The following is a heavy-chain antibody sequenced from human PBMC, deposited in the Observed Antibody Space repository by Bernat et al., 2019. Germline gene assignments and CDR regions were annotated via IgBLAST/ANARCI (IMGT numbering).Heavy chain of an antibody. CDR3: ARVYNLHSSGWYALDY. J-gene: IGHJ4*02. Sequence: QVQLVQSGAEVKKPGASVKVSCKASGYTFTGYYMHWVRQAPGQGLEWMGWINPNSGGTNYAQKFQGWVTMTRDTSISTGYMELSRLRSDDTAVYYCARVYNLHSSGWYALDYWGQGTLVTVSS. CDR2: INPNSGGT. V-gene: IGHV1-2*04. D-gene: IGHD6-19*01. CDR1: GYTFTGYY.